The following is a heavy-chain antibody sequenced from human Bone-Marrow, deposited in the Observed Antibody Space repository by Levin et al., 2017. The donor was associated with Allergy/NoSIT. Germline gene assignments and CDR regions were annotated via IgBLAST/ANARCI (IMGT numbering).Heavy chain of an antibody. Sequence: GGSLRLSCKASESTFTSSDVNWVRQTTGQGLEWMGRMNPNSGSTDYAQKFQGRVTMTRDTSITTAYMELSGLRSDDTAIYYCATGYDFWSGRSANEHWGQGTLVTVSS. CDR1: ESTFTSSD. CDR3: ATGYDFWSGRSANEH. J-gene: IGHJ1*01. CDR2: MNPNSGST. V-gene: IGHV1-8*01. D-gene: IGHD3-3*01.